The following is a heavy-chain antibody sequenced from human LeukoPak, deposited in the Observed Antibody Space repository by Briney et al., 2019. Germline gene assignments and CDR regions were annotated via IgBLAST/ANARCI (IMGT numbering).Heavy chain of an antibody. CDR3: ARKGRQKRAAAGKVFYFDY. CDR1: GVSFSGYY. V-gene: IGHV4-34*01. CDR2: INHSGST. Sequence: SETLSLTCAVYGVSFSGYYWSWLRQPPGKGLEWIGEINHSGSTNYNPSLKSRVTISVNTSKNQFSLKLSSVTAADTAVYYCARKGRQKRAAAGKVFYFDYWGQGTLVTVSS. J-gene: IGHJ4*02. D-gene: IGHD6-13*01.